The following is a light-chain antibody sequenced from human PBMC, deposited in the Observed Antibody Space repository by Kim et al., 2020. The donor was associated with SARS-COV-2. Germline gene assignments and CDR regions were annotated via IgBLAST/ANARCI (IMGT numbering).Light chain of an antibody. CDR1: SLRSYY. CDR3: NSRDSRGNHWV. V-gene: IGLV3-19*01. CDR2: GKN. J-gene: IGLJ3*02. Sequence: SSELTQDPAVSVALGQTVRITCQGDSLRSYYASWYQQKPGQAPVLVIYGKNNRPSGIPDRLSGSGSGNTASLTITGAQAEDEADYYCNSRDSRGNHWVFGGGTQLTVL.